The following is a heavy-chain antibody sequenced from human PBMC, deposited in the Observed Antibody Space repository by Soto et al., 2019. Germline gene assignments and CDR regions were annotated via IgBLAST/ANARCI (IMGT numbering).Heavy chain of an antibody. D-gene: IGHD5-12*01. CDR3: ARDRATYGMDV. J-gene: IGHJ6*02. CDR1: GYTFTTYD. V-gene: IGHV1-8*01. CDR2: INPNSGNI. Sequence: ASVMVSCKASGYTFTTYDINWVRQATGHVIDWIGWINPNSGNIGYAQRFQGRVTMTSDTAIRTAYMEVSSLRSDDTAVYYCARDRATYGMDVWAQWTTVTVSS.